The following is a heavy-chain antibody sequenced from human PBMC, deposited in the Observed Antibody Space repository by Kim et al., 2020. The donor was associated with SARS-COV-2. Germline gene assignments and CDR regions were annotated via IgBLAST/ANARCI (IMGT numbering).Heavy chain of an antibody. J-gene: IGHJ6*02. Sequence: ASVKVSCKASGYTFTGYYMHWVRQAPGQGLEWMGWINPNSGGTNYAQKFQGRVTMTRDTSISTAYMELSRLRSDDTAVYYCARDGIMITFGGVIPGRDGMDVWGHGTTVTVSS. V-gene: IGHV1-2*02. D-gene: IGHD3-16*02. CDR2: INPNSGGT. CDR3: ARDGIMITFGGVIPGRDGMDV. CDR1: GYTFTGYY.